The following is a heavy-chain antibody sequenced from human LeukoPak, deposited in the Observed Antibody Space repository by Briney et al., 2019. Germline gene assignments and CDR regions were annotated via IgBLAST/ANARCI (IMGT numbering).Heavy chain of an antibody. CDR1: GYTLTELS. D-gene: IGHD3-3*01. Sequence: ASVKVSCKVSGYTLTELSMHWVRQAPGKGLEWMGGFDPEDGETIYAQKFQGRVTMTEDTSTDTAHMELSSLRSEDTAVYYCATTTIFGVVPSGAYYYGMDVWGQGTTVTVSS. CDR2: FDPEDGET. J-gene: IGHJ6*02. CDR3: ATTTIFGVVPSGAYYYGMDV. V-gene: IGHV1-24*01.